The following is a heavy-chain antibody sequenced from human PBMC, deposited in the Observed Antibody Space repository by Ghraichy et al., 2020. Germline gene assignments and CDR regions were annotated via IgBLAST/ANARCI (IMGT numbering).Heavy chain of an antibody. D-gene: IGHD3-22*01. CDR3: ARRHPPHYYDSSALDAFDI. V-gene: IGHV4-59*08. CDR2: IYYSGST. Sequence: SETLSLTCTVSGGSISSYYWSWIRQPPGKGLEWIGYIYYSGSTNYNPSLKSRVTISVDTSKNQFSLKLSSVTAADTAVYYCARRHPPHYYDSSALDAFDIWGQGTMVTVSS. CDR1: GGSISSYY. J-gene: IGHJ3*02.